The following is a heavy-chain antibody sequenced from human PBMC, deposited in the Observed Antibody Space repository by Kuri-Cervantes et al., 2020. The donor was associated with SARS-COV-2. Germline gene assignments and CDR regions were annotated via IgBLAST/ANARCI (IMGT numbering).Heavy chain of an antibody. CDR2: INPSGGGT. Sequence: SVNVSCKASVYIFTNYYMSWVRQAPGQGLEWLGIINPSGGGTSYAQKFQGRVTMTRDTSTSTVYMELSSLRSEDTAVYYCARGRVSSDYFDYWGQGTLVTVSS. J-gene: IGHJ4*02. CDR1: VYIFTNYY. D-gene: IGHD6-6*01. V-gene: IGHV1-46*01. CDR3: ARGRVSSDYFDY.